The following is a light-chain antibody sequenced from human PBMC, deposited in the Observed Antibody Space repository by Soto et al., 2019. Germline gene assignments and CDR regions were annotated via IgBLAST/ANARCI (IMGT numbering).Light chain of an antibody. CDR1: SSDVGAYNF. V-gene: IGLV2-8*01. Sequence: QSVLTQPPSASGSPGQSVTISCTGSSSDVGAYNFVSWHQQHPGKAPKLMIYEVSKRPSGVPDRFSGSKSGNTASLTVSGLQAEDEADYYCCSYAGSYTYVFGTGTKVTVL. CDR2: EVS. CDR3: CSYAGSYTYV. J-gene: IGLJ1*01.